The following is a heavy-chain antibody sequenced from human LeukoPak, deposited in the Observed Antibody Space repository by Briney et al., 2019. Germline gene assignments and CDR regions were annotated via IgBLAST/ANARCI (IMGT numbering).Heavy chain of an antibody. D-gene: IGHD3-22*01. CDR1: GGSISSYY. CDR2: IYYSGST. Sequence: SEPLSLTCTVSGGSISSYYWSWIRQPPGKGLEWIGYIYYSGSTNYNPSLKSRVTISVDTSKNQFSLKLSSLTAADTAVYYCASDSSGSYHPYYWGQGTLVTVSS. V-gene: IGHV4-59*08. CDR3: ASDSSGSYHPYY. J-gene: IGHJ4*02.